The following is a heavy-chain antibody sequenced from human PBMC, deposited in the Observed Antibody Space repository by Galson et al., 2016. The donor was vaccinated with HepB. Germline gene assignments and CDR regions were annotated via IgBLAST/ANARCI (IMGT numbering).Heavy chain of an antibody. CDR1: GDSVSSNSAA. D-gene: IGHD3-10*01. CDR3: ARGGLVRGAHGGSFDS. J-gene: IGHJ4*01. Sequence: CAISGDSVSSNSAAWNWIRQSPSRGLEWLGGTYYRSKWCNDYAVSVISRITTNPDTSKNQFSLQLNSVTPEDTAVYYCARGGLVRGAHGGSFDSWGQGTLVTVSS. V-gene: IGHV6-1*01. CDR2: TYYRSKWCN.